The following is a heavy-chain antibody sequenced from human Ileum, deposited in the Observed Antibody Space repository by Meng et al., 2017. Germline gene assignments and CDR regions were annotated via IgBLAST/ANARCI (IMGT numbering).Heavy chain of an antibody. CDR3: ARGTTYCNAVKCAYDP. D-gene: IGHD2/OR15-2a*01. CDR1: GFTFSDYF. V-gene: IGHV3-11*01. J-gene: IGHJ5*02. Sequence: QVQLIQSGGGLVKPGGSLRLSCSASGFTFSDYFMSWIRQAPGEGLEWLSYISSSGGSIAYADSVKGRFTASRDNSKNALYLQMDSLRAEDTAVYYCARGTTYCNAVKCAYDPWGQGTLVTRLL. CDR2: ISSSGGSI.